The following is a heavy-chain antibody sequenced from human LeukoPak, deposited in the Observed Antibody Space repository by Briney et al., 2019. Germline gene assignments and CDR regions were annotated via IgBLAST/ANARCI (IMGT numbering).Heavy chain of an antibody. D-gene: IGHD5-12*01. Sequence: GGSLRLSCAASGFNFSNYDMHWVRQATGRGLEWVSAIGTLGDTYYPDSMKGRFTISRESATSSLYLQMNSLSAGDTAVYYCARVDGLSGNYYFDFWGQGILVTVSS. J-gene: IGHJ4*02. V-gene: IGHV3-13*01. CDR1: GFNFSNYD. CDR2: IGTLGDT. CDR3: ARVDGLSGNYYFDF.